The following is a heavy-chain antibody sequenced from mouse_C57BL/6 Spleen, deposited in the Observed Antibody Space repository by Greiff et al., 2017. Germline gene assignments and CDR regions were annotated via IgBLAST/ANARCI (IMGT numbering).Heavy chain of an antibody. CDR1: GYTFTDYY. J-gene: IGHJ2*01. CDR2: INPYNGGT. Sequence: VQLQQSGPVLVKPGASVKMSCKASGYTFTDYYMNWVKQSHGKSLEWIGVINPYNGGTSYNQKFKGKATLTVDKSSSTAYMQLTSLTPEDSAVYYCAIYPRDYFAYWGQGTTLTVSS. V-gene: IGHV1-19*01. D-gene: IGHD3-1*01. CDR3: AIYPRDYFAY.